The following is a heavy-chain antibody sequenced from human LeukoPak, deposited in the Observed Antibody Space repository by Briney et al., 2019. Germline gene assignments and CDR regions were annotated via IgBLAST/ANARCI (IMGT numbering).Heavy chain of an antibody. CDR3: AREVAVATINYNYGMDV. V-gene: IGHV1-18*01. CDR1: GYTFTSYG. D-gene: IGHD5-12*01. CDR2: ISAYSGNS. J-gene: IGHJ6*02. Sequence: GASVKVSCKASGYTFTSYGISWVRQAPGQGLEWMGWISAYSGNSNYAQKLQGRVTMTTDTSTSTAYMELRSLRSDDTAVYYCAREVAVATINYNYGMDVWGQGTTVTVSS.